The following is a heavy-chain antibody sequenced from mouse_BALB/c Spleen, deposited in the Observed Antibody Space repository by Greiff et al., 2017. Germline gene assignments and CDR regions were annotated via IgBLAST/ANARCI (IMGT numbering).Heavy chain of an antibody. CDR1: GYTFTDYN. Sequence: EVQLQESGPELVKPGASVKIPCKASGYTFTDYNMDWVKQSHGKSLEWIGDINPNNGGTIYNQKFKGKATLTVDKSSSTAYMELRSLTSEDTAVYYCATMITTGYAMDYWGQGTSVTVSS. D-gene: IGHD2-4*01. CDR3: ATMITTGYAMDY. J-gene: IGHJ4*01. CDR2: INPNNGGT. V-gene: IGHV1-18*01.